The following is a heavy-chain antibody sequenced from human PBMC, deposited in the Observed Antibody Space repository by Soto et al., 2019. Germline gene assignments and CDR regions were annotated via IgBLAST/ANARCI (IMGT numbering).Heavy chain of an antibody. D-gene: IGHD6-19*01. V-gene: IGHV3-23*01. CDR3: ARRSSGWYFDY. J-gene: IGHJ4*02. Sequence: GGSLRLSXAASRFTFSSYAMNWVRQAPGKGLEWVSVISGSGDSTYYADSVKGRFTISRDNSKNTLYLQMNSLRAEDTAVYYCARRSSGWYFDYWGQGTLVTVSS. CDR2: ISGSGDST. CDR1: RFTFSSYA.